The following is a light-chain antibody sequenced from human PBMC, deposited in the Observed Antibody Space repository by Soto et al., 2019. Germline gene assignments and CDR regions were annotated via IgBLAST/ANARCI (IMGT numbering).Light chain of an antibody. CDR3: SSFTTSSSVV. Sequence: QSALTQPASVSGSPGQSITISCTGTSSDVGYYNYVSWYQQHPGKAPKLMIYDDNNRPSGVSDRFSGSKSGNTASLTISGLQAEDEGDYYCSSFTTSSSVVFGGGTKLTVL. CDR2: DDN. CDR1: SSDVGYYNY. V-gene: IGLV2-14*01. J-gene: IGLJ2*01.